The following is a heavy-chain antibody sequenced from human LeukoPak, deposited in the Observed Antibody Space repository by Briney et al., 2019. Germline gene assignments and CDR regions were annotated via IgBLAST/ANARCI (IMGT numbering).Heavy chain of an antibody. D-gene: IGHD6-13*01. CDR1: GFSLSTRGVG. CDR2: IYYSGTT. CDR3: ARGVYIAAAQYAY. V-gene: IGHV4-61*08. Sequence: SGPTLVKPTQTLTLTCTFSGFSLSTRGVGVGWIRQPPGKGLEWIGYIYYSGTTNYNPSLKSRVTISVDTSKNQFSLKLSSVTAADTAVYYCARGVYIAAAQYAYWGQGTLVTVSS. J-gene: IGHJ4*02.